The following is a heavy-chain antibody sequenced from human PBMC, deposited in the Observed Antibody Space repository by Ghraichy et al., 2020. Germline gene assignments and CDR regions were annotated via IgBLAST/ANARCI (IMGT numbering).Heavy chain of an antibody. J-gene: IGHJ4*02. CDR2: LVPIFATA. CDR3: ARGSQSSGHYSDFSHHFES. V-gene: IGHV1-69*06. D-gene: IGHD3-22*01. Sequence: SVRVSCKTSGDTFTTHAISWLRQAPGEGLEWMGGLVPIFATAVYAQRFQGRVTISADKSTTTVSMEMSSLTSDDTAVYYCARGSQSSGHYSDFSHHFESWGQGTLVTVSS. CDR1: GDTFTTHA.